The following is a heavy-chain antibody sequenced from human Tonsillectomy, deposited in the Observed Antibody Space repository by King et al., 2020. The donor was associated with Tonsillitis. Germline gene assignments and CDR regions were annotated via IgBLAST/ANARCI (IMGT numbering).Heavy chain of an antibody. Sequence: LVQSGAEVKKPGASVKVSCKASGYTFTSYDINWVRKATGQGLEWMGWMNPNSGNTGYAQKFQGRVTMTRNTSISTAYMELSSLRSEDTAVYYGARGSATGTSIYYYGMDVWGQGTTVTVSS. D-gene: IGHD1-1*01. CDR3: ARGSATGTSIYYYGMDV. CDR1: GYTFTSYD. V-gene: IGHV1-8*01. J-gene: IGHJ6*02. CDR2: MNPNSGNT.